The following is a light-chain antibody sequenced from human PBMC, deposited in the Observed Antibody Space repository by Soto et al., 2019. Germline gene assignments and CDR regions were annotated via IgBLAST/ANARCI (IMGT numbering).Light chain of an antibody. CDR1: NSNVGSDV. CDR3: GTWDSSLTAYV. J-gene: IGLJ1*01. CDR2: DIV. V-gene: IGLV1-51*01. Sequence: QSVLTQPPSVSAAPGQTITISCSGSNSNVGSDVVSWYQQFPGSAPKLVIFDIVERPSGIPDRLSASKSGTSATLDITGLQPGDEADYFCGTWDSSLTAYVFGTGTKVTVL.